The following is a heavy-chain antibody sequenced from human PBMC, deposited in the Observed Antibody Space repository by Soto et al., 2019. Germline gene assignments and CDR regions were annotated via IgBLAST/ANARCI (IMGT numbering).Heavy chain of an antibody. V-gene: IGHV3-23*01. D-gene: IGHD3-22*01. J-gene: IGHJ4*02. Sequence: QSGGSLRLSCAASGFTFSSYAMSWVRQAPGKGLEWVSAISGSGGSTYYADSVRGRFTISRDNSKNTLYLQMNSLRAEDTAVYYCAKDLYDSSGYYPFDYWGQGTLVTVSS. CDR2: ISGSGGST. CDR1: GFTFSSYA. CDR3: AKDLYDSSGYYPFDY.